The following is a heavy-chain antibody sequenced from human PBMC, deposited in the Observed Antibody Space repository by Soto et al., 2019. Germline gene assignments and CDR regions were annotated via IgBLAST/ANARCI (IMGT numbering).Heavy chain of an antibody. V-gene: IGHV4-34*01. CDR2: INHSGST. Sequence: QVQLQQWGAGLLKPSETLSLTCAVYGGSFSGYYWSWIRQPPGKGLEWIGEINHSGSTNYNPSLKSRVTISVDTSKNQFSLKLSSVTAADTAVYYCARGPGYCSGGSCSDYYYYMDVWGKGTTVTVSS. J-gene: IGHJ6*03. D-gene: IGHD2-15*01. CDR1: GGSFSGYY. CDR3: ARGPGYCSGGSCSDYYYYMDV.